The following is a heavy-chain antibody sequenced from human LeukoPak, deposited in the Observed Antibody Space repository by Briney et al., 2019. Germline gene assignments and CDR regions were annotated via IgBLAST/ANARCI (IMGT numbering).Heavy chain of an antibody. J-gene: IGHJ4*02. CDR1: GFTFSSYA. CDR3: ARGGSGSYFDY. D-gene: IGHD6-19*01. CDR2: ISYDGSNK. V-gene: IGHV3-30-3*01. Sequence: PGGSLRLSCAASGFTFSSYAMHWVRQAPGKGLEWAAVISYDGSNKYYADSVKGRFTISRDNSKNTLYLQMNSLRAEDTAVYYCARGGSGSYFDYWGQGTLVTVSS.